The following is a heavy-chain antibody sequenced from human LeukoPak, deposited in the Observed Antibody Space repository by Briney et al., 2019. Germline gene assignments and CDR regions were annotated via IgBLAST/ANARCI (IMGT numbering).Heavy chain of an antibody. J-gene: IGHJ6*03. D-gene: IGHD2-15*01. CDR3: ARSTRIFNCYMDV. V-gene: IGHV4-39*07. CDR1: GGSISSSSYY. Sequence: SETLSLTCTVSGGSISSSSYYWGWIRQPPGKGLEWIGSIYYSGSTYYNPSLKSRVTISVDTSKNQFSLKLSSVTAADTAVYYCARSTRIFNCYMDVWGKGTTVTVSS. CDR2: IYYSGST.